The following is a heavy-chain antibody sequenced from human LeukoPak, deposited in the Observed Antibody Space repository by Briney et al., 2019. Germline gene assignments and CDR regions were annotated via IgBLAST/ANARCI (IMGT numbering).Heavy chain of an antibody. J-gene: IGHJ4*02. CDR3: ARDYYDSSGYYYGGY. CDR1: GFTFSSYS. V-gene: IGHV3-48*02. Sequence: PGGSLRLSCAASGFTFSSYSMTWVRQAPGKGLEWVSYISSGSSTIYYADSVRGRFTISRDNAKNSLYLQMNSLRDEDTAVYYCARDYYDSSGYYYGGYWGEGTLVTVSS. CDR2: ISSGSSTI. D-gene: IGHD3-22*01.